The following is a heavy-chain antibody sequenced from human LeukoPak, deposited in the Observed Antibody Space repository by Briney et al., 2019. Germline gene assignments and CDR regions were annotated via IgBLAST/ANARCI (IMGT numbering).Heavy chain of an antibody. D-gene: IGHD2-2*01. CDR1: GYNFGIFG. V-gene: IGHV1-18*01. CDR3: ARVGVVVPSAWFVP. J-gene: IGHJ5*02. CDR2: ISANNGNT. Sequence: GASVKVSCKASGYNFGIFGMSWVRQAPGQGLEWMGWISANNGNTKYAQKLQGRVTMTTDTSTSTAYMELRSLRSDDTAVYYCARVGVVVPSAWFVPWGQGTLVTVSS.